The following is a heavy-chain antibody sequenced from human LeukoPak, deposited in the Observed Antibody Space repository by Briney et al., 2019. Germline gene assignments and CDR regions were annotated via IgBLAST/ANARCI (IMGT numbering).Heavy chain of an antibody. D-gene: IGHD2-21*02. V-gene: IGHV3-23*01. CDR3: AKGKGAYCDGDCSSRIFDY. J-gene: IGHJ4*02. CDR1: GFTFNNFA. CDR2: ISDTGGST. Sequence: PGGSLRLSCAASGFTFNNFAMNWVRQAPGKGLEWVSIISDTGGSTTHADSVRGRFTISRDNSKNTLNLQMNSLRVEDTAIYYCAKGKGAYCDGDCSSRIFDYWGQGVLVTVSS.